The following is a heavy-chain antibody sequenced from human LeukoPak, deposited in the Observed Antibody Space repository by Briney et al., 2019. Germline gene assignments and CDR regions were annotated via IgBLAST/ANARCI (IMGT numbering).Heavy chain of an antibody. Sequence: TLSLTCTVSGVSISSGSYYRSSIRQPPGKGLEWIGRIYTSGSTNYNPSLKSRVTISVDTSKSQFSLKLSSVTAADADVYYCARAGYRYTVLFDYWGQGNVVIVTS. V-gene: IGHV4-61*02. CDR2: IYTSGST. D-gene: IGHD3-16*02. J-gene: IGHJ4*02. CDR3: ARAGYRYTVLFDY. CDR1: GVSISSGSYY.